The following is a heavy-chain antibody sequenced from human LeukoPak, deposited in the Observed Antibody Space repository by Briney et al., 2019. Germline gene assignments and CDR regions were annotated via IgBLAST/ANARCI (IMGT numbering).Heavy chain of an antibody. CDR1: GGSFSGYY. Sequence: PSETLSLTCAVYGGSFSGYYWSWIRQPPGKGLEWIGEINYSGSTNYNPSLKSRVTISVDTSKSQFSLKLSSVTAADTAVYDCARGVTAAAGSWFDAWGQGSLVTVSS. V-gene: IGHV4-34*01. CDR3: ARGVTAAAGSWFDA. J-gene: IGHJ5*02. D-gene: IGHD6-13*01. CDR2: INYSGST.